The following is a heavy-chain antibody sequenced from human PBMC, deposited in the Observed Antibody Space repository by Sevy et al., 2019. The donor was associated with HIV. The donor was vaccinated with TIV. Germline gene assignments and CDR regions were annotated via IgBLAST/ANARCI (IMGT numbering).Heavy chain of an antibody. D-gene: IGHD3-10*01. CDR2: ISSSSSYI. J-gene: IGHJ5*02. Sequence: GGSLRLSCAASGFTFSIYTMNWVRQAPGKGLEWVSSISSSSSYIYYTDSVKGRFSISRDNAKNALFLQMNSLRAEDTAMYYCARSLGNYYGSGTYQEDWFDPWGQGTLVTVSS. V-gene: IGHV3-21*01. CDR3: ARSLGNYYGSGTYQEDWFDP. CDR1: GFTFSIYT.